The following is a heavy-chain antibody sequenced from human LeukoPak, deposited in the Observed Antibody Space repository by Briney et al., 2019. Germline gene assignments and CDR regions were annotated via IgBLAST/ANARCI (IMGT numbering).Heavy chain of an antibody. CDR2: IRPDGGGA. J-gene: IGHJ4*02. D-gene: IGHD3-10*01. Sequence: GGSLRLSCAASGFTFSNFWMHWVRQAPGKGLVWVSRIRPDGGGADYMDSVKGRFTISRDNAKNTVYLQMNSLGADDMAVYYCARGVDWTTINELNYWGQGTLVTVSS. CDR1: GFTFSNFW. CDR3: ARGVDWTTINELNY. V-gene: IGHV3-74*01.